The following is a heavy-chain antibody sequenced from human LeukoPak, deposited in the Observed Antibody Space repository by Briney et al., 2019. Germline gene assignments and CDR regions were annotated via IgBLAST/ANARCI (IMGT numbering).Heavy chain of an antibody. CDR1: GGSFSSYY. CDR2: IYYSGST. V-gene: IGHV4-59*01. J-gene: IGHJ4*02. CDR3: ARGDRSSGWFGELLFDY. Sequence: SETLSLTCTLSGGSFSSYYWSWIRQPPGKGLEWIGYIYYSGSTDYNPSLKSRVTISVDTSRNQFSLKLSSVTAADTAVYYCARGDRSSGWFGELLFDYWGQGTLVTVSS. D-gene: IGHD3-10*01.